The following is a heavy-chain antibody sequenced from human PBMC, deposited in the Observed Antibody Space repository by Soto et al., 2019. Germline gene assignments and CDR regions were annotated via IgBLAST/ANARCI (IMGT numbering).Heavy chain of an antibody. CDR3: SRDWGACIPGACYSHGFDP. J-gene: IGHJ3*01. CDR2: LCDDGWPL. Sequence: QEQLVESGGGMVQPGGSLRLSCAVSGFTLDTYGMRWVRQAAGQGLEWVAVLCDDGWPLDYADSVRGRFTIFRDDSKNTIFLELNGLRGDYTGVYDWSRDWGACIPGACYSHGFDPGAQETLVTFS. D-gene: IGHD3-16*01. V-gene: IGHV3-33*08. CDR1: GFTLDTYG.